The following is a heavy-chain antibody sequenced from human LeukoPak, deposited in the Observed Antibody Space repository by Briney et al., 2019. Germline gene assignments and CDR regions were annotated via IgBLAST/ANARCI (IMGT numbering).Heavy chain of an antibody. D-gene: IGHD3-3*01. CDR3: ARDLVYYDFWSGYYGVPNDAFDI. V-gene: IGHV1-46*01. J-gene: IGHJ3*02. CDR1: GYTFTSYY. CDR2: INPSGGST. Sequence: ASVKVSCKASGYTFTSYYMHWVRQAPRQGLEWMGIINPSGGSTSYAQKFQGRVTMTRDTSTSTVYMELSSLRSEDTAVYYCARDLVYYDFWSGYYGVPNDAFDIWGQGTMVTVSS.